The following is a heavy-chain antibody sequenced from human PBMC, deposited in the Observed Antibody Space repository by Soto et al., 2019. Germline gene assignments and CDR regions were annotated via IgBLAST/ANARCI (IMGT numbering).Heavy chain of an antibody. V-gene: IGHV5-51*01. CDR1: GYSFTSYW. CDR3: ARQERGHYYYYGTDV. CDR2: IYPGDSDT. J-gene: IGHJ6*02. Sequence: GESLKISCKGSGYSFTSYWIGWVRQMPGKGLECMGIIYPGDSDTRYSPSFQGQVTISADKSISTAYLQWSSLKASDTAMYYCARQERGHYYYYGTDVWGQGTTVTVSS.